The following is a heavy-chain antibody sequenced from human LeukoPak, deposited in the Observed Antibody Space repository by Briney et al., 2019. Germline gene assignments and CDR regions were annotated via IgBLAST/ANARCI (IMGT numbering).Heavy chain of an antibody. CDR2: IRSKANSYAT. CDR1: GFTFSGSA. Sequence: GGSLRLSCAASGFTFSGSAMHWVRQASGKGLEWVGRIRSKANSYATAYAASVKGRFTIARDDSKNTAYLQMQSPKTADTAEYYGTASYGIFTGFPDYWGQGTLVTVSS. J-gene: IGHJ4*02. CDR3: TASYGIFTGFPDY. D-gene: IGHD3-9*01. V-gene: IGHV3-73*01.